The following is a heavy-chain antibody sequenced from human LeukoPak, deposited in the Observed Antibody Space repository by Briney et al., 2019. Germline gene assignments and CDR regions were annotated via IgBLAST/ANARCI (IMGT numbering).Heavy chain of an antibody. CDR3: ARGATVTSPFDY. J-gene: IGHJ4*02. V-gene: IGHV3-66*01. Sequence: GGSLRLSCAASGFSVSNNYMSWVRQAPGKGLEWVSVFYNGVNTYYADSVKGRFTISRDNARNSVFLQMNSLRDEDTAVYYCARGATVTSPFDYWGQGTLVTVSS. CDR2: FYNGVNT. CDR1: GFSVSNNY. D-gene: IGHD4-17*01.